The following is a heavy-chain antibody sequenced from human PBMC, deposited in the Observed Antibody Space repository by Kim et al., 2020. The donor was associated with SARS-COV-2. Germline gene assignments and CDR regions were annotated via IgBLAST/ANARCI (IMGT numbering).Heavy chain of an antibody. Sequence: YVDSGKGRFTISRDIAKNSLYLQMNSLRAEDTAVYYCARVYGDYDYYFDYWGQGTLVTVSS. D-gene: IGHD4-17*01. CDR3: ARVYGDYDYYFDY. V-gene: IGHV3-7*04. J-gene: IGHJ4*02.